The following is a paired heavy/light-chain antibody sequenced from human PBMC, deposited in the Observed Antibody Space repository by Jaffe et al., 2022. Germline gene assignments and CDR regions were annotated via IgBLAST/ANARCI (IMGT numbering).Light chain of an antibody. CDR3: LQRNIWPRIT. Sequence: EIVLTQSPATLSLSPGERATLSCRASQSVSSNFAWYQQKPGQAPRLLIYGVSNRATGIPARFSGSGSGTDFTLTISSLEPEDFAIYYCLQRNIWPRITLGQGTRLEIK. CDR1: QSVSSN. CDR2: GVS. J-gene: IGKJ5*01. V-gene: IGKV3-11*01.
Heavy chain of an antibody. CDR2: LNSHFAGA. D-gene: IGHD5-18*01. J-gene: IGHJ4*02. CDR1: GFNLNSFA. Sequence: QLLESGGDLIQPGGSLRLSCVVSGFNLNSFAMNWFRQAPGKGLEWVSTLNSHFAGADYADSVKGRFTISGDNSKSTLYLQMNSLRAEDTAIYFCARDARGYPDYWGQGTLVTVSS. CDR3: ARDARGYPDY. V-gene: IGHV3-23*01.